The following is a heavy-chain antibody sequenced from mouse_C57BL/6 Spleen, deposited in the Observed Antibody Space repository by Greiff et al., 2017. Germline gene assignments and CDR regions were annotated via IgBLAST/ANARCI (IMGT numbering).Heavy chain of an antibody. J-gene: IGHJ4*01. D-gene: IGHD3-3*01. Sequence: EVQLQESGGGLVQPGGSMKLSCVASGFTFSNYWMNWVRQSPEKGLEWVAQIRLKSDNYATHYAESVKGRFTISRDDSKSSVYLQMNNLRAEDTGIYYCTGGGPYAMDYWGQGTSVTVSS. CDR2: IRLKSDNYAT. V-gene: IGHV6-3*01. CDR3: TGGGPYAMDY. CDR1: GFTFSNYW.